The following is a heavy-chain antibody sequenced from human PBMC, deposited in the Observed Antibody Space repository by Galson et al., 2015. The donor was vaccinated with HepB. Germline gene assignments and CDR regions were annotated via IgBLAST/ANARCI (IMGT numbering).Heavy chain of an antibody. V-gene: IGHV3-23*01. CDR3: AKGQPRTSVFGVVIMARDY. J-gene: IGHJ4*02. Sequence: SLRLSCAASGFTFSSCAMTWVRQAPGKGLEWISSIGGYGFDTYYADSVKGRFTISRDNPKNTVYLQMNSLRVDDTAVYFCAKGQPRTSVFGVVIMARDYWGQGTLVTVSS. CDR1: GFTFSSCA. CDR2: IGGYGFDT. D-gene: IGHD3-3*01.